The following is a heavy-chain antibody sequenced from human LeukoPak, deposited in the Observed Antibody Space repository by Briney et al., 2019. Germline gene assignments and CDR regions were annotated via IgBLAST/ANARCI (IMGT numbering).Heavy chain of an antibody. CDR2: ISGSGSST. J-gene: IGHJ3*02. Sequence: PGGSLRLSCVASGFTFSSYAMAWVRQAPGKGLEWVSAISGSGSSTYYADSVKGRFTISRDNSRNTLYLQMNSLRAEDTAVYYCAKGSRDGYNSPRLLAFDIWGQGTLVTVSS. CDR3: AKGSRDGYNSPRLLAFDI. V-gene: IGHV3-23*01. D-gene: IGHD5-24*01. CDR1: GFTFSSYA.